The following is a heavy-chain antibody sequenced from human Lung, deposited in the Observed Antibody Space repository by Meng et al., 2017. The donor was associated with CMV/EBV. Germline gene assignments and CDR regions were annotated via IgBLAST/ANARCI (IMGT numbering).Heavy chain of an antibody. V-gene: IGHV3-20*04. CDR3: ARVWQQLEYYFDY. CDR1: GFTFDDYA. CDR2: INWNGGST. Sequence: ESXKISXAASGFTFDDYAMSWVRQVPEKGLEWVSGINWNGGSTRYVDSVKGRFTISRDNAKNSLYLQMNSLRAEDTAFYYCARVWQQLEYYFDYWGQGALVTVSS. D-gene: IGHD6-13*01. J-gene: IGHJ4*02.